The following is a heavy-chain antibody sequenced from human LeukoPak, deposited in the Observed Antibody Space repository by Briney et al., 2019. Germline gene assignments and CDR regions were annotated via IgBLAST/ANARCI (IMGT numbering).Heavy chain of an antibody. J-gene: IGHJ4*02. V-gene: IGHV3-23*01. CDR2: ISGSGGST. Sequence: GGSLRLSCAASGFTFSSYAMSWVRQAPGKGLEWVSGISGSGGSTYYGDSVKGRFTISRDNSKKTLHLQMNSLRAEDMAVYYCTIEGRYDFWSGYHDYWGQGTLVTVSS. CDR1: GFTFSSYA. CDR3: TIEGRYDFWSGYHDY. D-gene: IGHD3-3*01.